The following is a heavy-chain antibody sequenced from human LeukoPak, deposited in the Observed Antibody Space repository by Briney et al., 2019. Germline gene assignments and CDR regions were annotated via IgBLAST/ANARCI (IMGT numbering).Heavy chain of an antibody. Sequence: SQTLSLTCVISGDSVSSSSVAWNWIRQSPSRGLEWLTRTYYRSKWYNEYAISVKSRITINPDTSKNQLSLQLNSVTPEDMAVYYCVREDWGSGFYWGQGTQVTVSS. D-gene: IGHD7-27*01. CDR2: TYYRSKWYN. CDR3: VREDWGSGFY. J-gene: IGHJ4*02. CDR1: GDSVSSSSVA. V-gene: IGHV6-1*01.